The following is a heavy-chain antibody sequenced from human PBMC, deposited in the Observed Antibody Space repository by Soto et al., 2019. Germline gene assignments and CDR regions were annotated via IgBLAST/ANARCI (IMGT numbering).Heavy chain of an antibody. CDR2: ISYDGGDK. V-gene: IGHV3-30-3*01. CDR1: GFTFSSSA. Sequence: GGSLRLSCAASGFTFSSSAIHWVRQAPGKGLEWVAVISYDGGDKYYADSVKGRFTISRDNPKNTLYLQMNSLRGEDTAVYYCARQRGPTAEYGMDVWGQGTTVTVSS. D-gene: IGHD5-12*01. J-gene: IGHJ6*02. CDR3: ARQRGPTAEYGMDV.